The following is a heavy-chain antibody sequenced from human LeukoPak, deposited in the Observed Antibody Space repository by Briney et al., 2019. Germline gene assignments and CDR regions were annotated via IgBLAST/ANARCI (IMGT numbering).Heavy chain of an antibody. J-gene: IGHJ5*02. Sequence: AASVTVSCKASGYTFSSYAMHWVRQAPGQRLEGMGWINAGNGKTKYSQTFQGRVTITRDTSASTAYMALSSLRSEDTAVYYCARESSGCYWRFDPWGQGTLVTVSS. CDR2: INAGNGKT. CDR3: ARESSGCYWRFDP. D-gene: IGHD6-19*01. V-gene: IGHV1-3*01. CDR1: GYTFSSYA.